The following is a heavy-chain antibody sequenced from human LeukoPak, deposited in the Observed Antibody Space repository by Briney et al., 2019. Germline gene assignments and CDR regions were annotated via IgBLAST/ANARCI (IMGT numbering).Heavy chain of an antibody. Sequence: SETLSLTCTVSGGSISSSSYYWGWIRQPPGKGLEWIGSIYYSGSTYYNPSLKSRVTISVDTSKNQFSLKLSSVTAADTAVYYCARHPGDWYFDLWGRGTLVTVSS. CDR3: ARHPGDWYFDL. J-gene: IGHJ2*01. V-gene: IGHV4-39*01. CDR1: GGSISSSSYY. D-gene: IGHD1-14*01. CDR2: IYYSGST.